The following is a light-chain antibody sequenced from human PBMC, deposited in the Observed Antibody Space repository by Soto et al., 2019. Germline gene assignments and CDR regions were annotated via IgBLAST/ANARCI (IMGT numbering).Light chain of an antibody. V-gene: IGKV1-39*01. CDR1: QSISSY. J-gene: IGKJ4*02. CDR3: QQSYSTFRT. Sequence: DSQMTQSASSLSACXXDRVTITCRASQSISSYLNWYQQKPGKAPKXXIYAASSLQRGVPSRFSGSGAGTDFTLTISSLQPEDFATYYCQQSYSTFRTFGGGTKVDIK. CDR2: AAS.